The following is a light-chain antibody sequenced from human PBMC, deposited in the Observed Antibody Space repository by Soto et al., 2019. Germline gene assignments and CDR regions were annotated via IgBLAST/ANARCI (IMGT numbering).Light chain of an antibody. J-gene: IGKJ1*01. CDR2: NVS. Sequence: DVVLTQSPLSLPVTLGQPASMSCRSSEALIYGDRNTYLIWIHQRPGQSPRGLIYNVSDRDSGVPDRFSASGSGTDFTLKISRVEAEDVGIYYCMQNTHWPRTFGQGTKVEIK. V-gene: IGKV2-30*01. CDR3: MQNTHWPRT. CDR1: EALIYGDRNTY.